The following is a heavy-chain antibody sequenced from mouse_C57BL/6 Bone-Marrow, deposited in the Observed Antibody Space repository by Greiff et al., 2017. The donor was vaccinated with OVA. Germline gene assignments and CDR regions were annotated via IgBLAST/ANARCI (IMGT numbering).Heavy chain of an antibody. Sequence: EVQLVESGGDLVKPGGSLKLSCAASGFTFSSYGMSWVRQTPDKRLEWVATISSGGSYTYYPDSVKGRFTISRDNAKNTLYLQMSSLKSEDTAMYYCARRWLLFAYWGQGTLVTVSA. CDR1: GFTFSSYG. D-gene: IGHD2-3*01. J-gene: IGHJ3*01. CDR2: ISSGGSYT. CDR3: ARRWLLFAY. V-gene: IGHV5-6*01.